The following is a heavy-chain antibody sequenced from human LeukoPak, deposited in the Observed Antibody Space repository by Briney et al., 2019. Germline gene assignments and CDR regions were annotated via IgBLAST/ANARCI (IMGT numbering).Heavy chain of an antibody. D-gene: IGHD3-10*01. CDR3: ARDYYGSGTRGGFDI. J-gene: IGHJ3*02. CDR2: INPNGGAT. CDR1: GDTFTGYY. Sequence: ASVKVSSKASGDTFTGYYMHWVRHAPGQGLEWMEWINPNGGATNYAQKFQGWLTMSRDTSISTAYMELSRLRSDDTAVYYCARDYYGSGTRGGFDIWGQGTMVTVSS. V-gene: IGHV1-2*04.